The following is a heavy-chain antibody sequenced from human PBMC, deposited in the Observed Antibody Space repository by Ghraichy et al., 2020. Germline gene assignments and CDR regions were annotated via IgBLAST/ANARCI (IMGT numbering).Heavy chain of an antibody. CDR3: AHIAVALSDAFDS. D-gene: IGHD6-19*01. Sequence: SETLSLTCTVSGGSISSSSYYWGWIRQPPGKGLEWIGSIYYSGSTYYNPSLKSRVTISVDTSKNQFSLKLISVTAADTAVYYCAHIAVALSDAFDSWGQGTMLTSSS. CDR2: IYYSGST. J-gene: IGHJ3*02. V-gene: IGHV4-39*01. CDR1: GGSISSSSYY.